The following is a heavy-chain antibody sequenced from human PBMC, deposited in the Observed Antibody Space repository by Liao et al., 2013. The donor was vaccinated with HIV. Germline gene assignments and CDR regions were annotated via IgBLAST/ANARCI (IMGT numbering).Heavy chain of an antibody. D-gene: IGHD3-22*01. CDR2: INHSGST. V-gene: IGHV4-34*01. J-gene: IGHJ4*02. CDR3: ATYYYDSSGYYPLFDY. Sequence: QVKLQQWGAGLLKPSETLSLTCAVYGGSIRGYYWSWIRQPPGKGLEWIGEINHSGSTNYNPSLKSRVTISVDTSKNQFSLKLSSVTAADTAVYYCATYYYDSSGYYPLFDYWGQGTLVTVSS. CDR1: GGSIRGYY.